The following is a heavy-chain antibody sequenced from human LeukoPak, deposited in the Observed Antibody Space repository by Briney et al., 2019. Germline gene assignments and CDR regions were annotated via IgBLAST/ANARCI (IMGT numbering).Heavy chain of an antibody. CDR2: IYYSGST. J-gene: IGHJ5*02. V-gene: IGHV4-39*07. D-gene: IGHD4-17*01. CDR3: ARKGMYGDYAWFDP. CDR1: GDSISSSSYY. Sequence: SETLSLTCTVSGDSISSSSYYWGWIRQPPGKGLEWIGSIYYSGSTYYNPSLKSRVTISVDTSKNQFSLKLSSVTAADTAVYYCARKGMYGDYAWFDPWGQGTLVTVSS.